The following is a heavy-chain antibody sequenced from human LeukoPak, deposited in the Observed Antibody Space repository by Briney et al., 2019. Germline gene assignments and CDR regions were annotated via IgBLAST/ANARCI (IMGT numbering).Heavy chain of an antibody. D-gene: IGHD5-12*01. CDR1: GFTFSTYA. CDR3: ARDRLPPPGVYCFDP. V-gene: IGHV3-30-3*01. J-gene: IGHJ5*02. Sequence: PERSLRLSCAASGFTFSTYAMHWVRQDPGKGLEWVAAISSDGNHKHFADSVRGRFTISRDNSKNTLFLQMNSLRPDDTAVYYCARDRLPPPGVYCFDPWGQGTLVTVSS. CDR2: ISSDGNHK.